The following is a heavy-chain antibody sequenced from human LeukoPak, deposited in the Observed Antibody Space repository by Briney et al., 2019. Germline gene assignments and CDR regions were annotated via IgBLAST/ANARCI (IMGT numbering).Heavy chain of an antibody. CDR2: IIPIFGTA. CDR3: ARWNTAMDSSDY. J-gene: IGHJ4*02. CDR1: GDTFSSYA. D-gene: IGHD5-18*01. Sequence: SVKVSCKASGDTFSSYAISWVRQAPGQGLEWMGRIIPIFGTANYAQKFQGRVTITTDESTSTAYMELSSLRSEDTAVYYCARWNTAMDSSDYWGQGTLVTVSS. V-gene: IGHV1-69*05.